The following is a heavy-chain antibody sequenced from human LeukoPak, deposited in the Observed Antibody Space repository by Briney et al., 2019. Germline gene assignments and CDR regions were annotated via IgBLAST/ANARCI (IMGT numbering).Heavy chain of an antibody. J-gene: IGHJ4*02. CDR2: ITSSRSYM. CDR3: ARDAPRAPSLGVVSIDY. D-gene: IGHD3-3*01. CDR1: GFTFSSYA. V-gene: IGHV3-21*01. Sequence: GGSLRLSCAASGFTFSSYAMSWVRQAPGKGLEWVSSITSSRSYMYYADSVKGRFTISRDNAKNSLYLQMNSLRAEDTAVYYCARDAPRAPSLGVVSIDYWGQGTLVTVSS.